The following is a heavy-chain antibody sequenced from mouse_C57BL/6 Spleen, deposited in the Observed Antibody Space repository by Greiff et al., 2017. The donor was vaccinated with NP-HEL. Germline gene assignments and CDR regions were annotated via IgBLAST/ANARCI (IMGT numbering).Heavy chain of an antibody. CDR3: TTGRGSAMYS. V-gene: IGHV14-4*01. CDR2: IDPEDGDT. D-gene: IGHD3-1*01. CDR1: GFNIKDDY. J-gene: IGHJ4*01. Sequence: EVKLMESGAELVRPGASVKLSCTASGFNIKDDYMHWVKQRPEQGLEWIGWIDPEDGDTEYASKFQGKATITADTSSTTAYLQLSSLTSEDTAVYYCTTGRGSAMYSWGQRTSVSLSS.